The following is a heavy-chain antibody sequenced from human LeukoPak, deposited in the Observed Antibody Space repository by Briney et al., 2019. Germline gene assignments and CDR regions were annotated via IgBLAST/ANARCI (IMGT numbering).Heavy chain of an antibody. J-gene: IGHJ4*02. V-gene: IGHV3-66*01. CDR3: ARDSGTTVGYFDY. CDR1: GFTVSTNY. CDR2: ICSGGNT. Sequence: GGSLRLSCAASGFTVSTNYMSWVRQAPGRGLEWVSVICSGGNTYYADSVKGRFTISRDNSKNTLYLQMNSLRADDTAVYYCARDSGTTVGYFDYWGQGTLVTVSS. D-gene: IGHD4-23*01.